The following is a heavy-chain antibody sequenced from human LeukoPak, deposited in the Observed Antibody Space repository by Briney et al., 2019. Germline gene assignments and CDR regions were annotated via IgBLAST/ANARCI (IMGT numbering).Heavy chain of an antibody. CDR2: ISGSGDST. V-gene: IGHV3-23*01. Sequence: GGSLRLSCAASGFTFSSFAMSWVRQAPGKGLEWISAISGSGDSTYYADSVNGRFTISRDNSKNTLYLQMNSLRAEDTALYYCAKAMSWYYFDYWGQGTLVTVSS. D-gene: IGHD2-8*02. J-gene: IGHJ4*02. CDR1: GFTFSSFA. CDR3: AKAMSWYYFDY.